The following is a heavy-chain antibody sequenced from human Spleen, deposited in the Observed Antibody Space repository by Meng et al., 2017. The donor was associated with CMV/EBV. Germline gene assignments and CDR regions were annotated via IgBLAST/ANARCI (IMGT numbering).Heavy chain of an antibody. J-gene: IGHJ4*02. CDR3: AGLIVGNGGRGH. Sequence: VSGGSGSSGSYHWNWIRRPPGKGLEWIGQTIYGGSTNYNPSLKSRLTISVDTSKNQFSLNLNSVTAADTAVYYCAGLIVGNGGRGHWGQGTLVTVSS. CDR1: GGSGSSGSYH. D-gene: IGHD2/OR15-2a*01. V-gene: IGHV4-61*01. CDR2: TIYGGST.